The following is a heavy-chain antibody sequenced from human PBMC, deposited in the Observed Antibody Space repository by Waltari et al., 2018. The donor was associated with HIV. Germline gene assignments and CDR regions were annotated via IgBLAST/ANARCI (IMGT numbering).Heavy chain of an antibody. Sequence: QMQLVESGGGVVQPGKSRKLSCAASGFTFSDFGMQWVRQVPGKGLEWVALIWHDGTRRYYADSVKGRFTISRDNSKKTLYLQMNNLRADDTAVYYCAKDLAITVGGTFQGSTYYYGVDVWGPGTTVTVSS. J-gene: IGHJ6*02. CDR1: GFTFSDFG. CDR2: IWHDGTRR. CDR3: AKDLAITVGGTFQGSTYYYGVDV. V-gene: IGHV3-33*06. D-gene: IGHD6-19*01.